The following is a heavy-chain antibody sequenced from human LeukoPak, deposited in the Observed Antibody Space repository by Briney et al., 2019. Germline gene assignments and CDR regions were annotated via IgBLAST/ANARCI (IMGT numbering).Heavy chain of an antibody. D-gene: IGHD2-2*02. CDR2: IYPGDSDT. J-gene: IGHJ3*01. Sequence: GESLKISCKASGFSFTNYWIGWVRQMPGKGLEWMGIIYPGDSDTRYNPSFQGQVTISADKSSSTAYLQWRSLKASDTAMYYCAGHSFDTVDAFDVWGQGTIVIVSA. CDR1: GFSFTNYW. CDR3: AGHSFDTVDAFDV. V-gene: IGHV5-51*01.